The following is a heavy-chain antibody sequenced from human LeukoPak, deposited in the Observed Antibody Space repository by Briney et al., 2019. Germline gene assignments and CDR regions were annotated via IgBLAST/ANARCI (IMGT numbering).Heavy chain of an antibody. CDR2: ISAYNGNT. CDR3: ARDNALAAPSYFDY. CDR1: GYTFTSYG. J-gene: IGHJ4*02. V-gene: IGHV1-18*01. D-gene: IGHD6-13*01. Sequence: ASVKVSCKASGYTFTSYGISWVRQAPAQGLEWMGWISAYNGNTNYAQKLQGRVTIPTETSTSTAYMELRSLRSDDAAVYYCARDNALAAPSYFDYWGQGTLVTVSS.